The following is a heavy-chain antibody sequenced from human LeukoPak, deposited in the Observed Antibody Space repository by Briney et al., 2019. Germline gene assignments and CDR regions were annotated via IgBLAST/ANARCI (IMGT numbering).Heavy chain of an antibody. J-gene: IGHJ5*02. D-gene: IGHD2-15*01. CDR3: AKSVGGYCSGGACSGDRFDP. V-gene: IGHV3-30*02. CDR1: GFTFSNYG. CDR2: IRHDGSSG. Sequence: GGSLRPSCAASGFTFSNYGMHWVRQAPGKGLEWVAFIRHDGSSGYYADSVKGRFTISRDNSKNTLYLQMNSLRAEDTAVFYCAKSVGGYCSGGACSGDRFDPWGQGTLVTVSS.